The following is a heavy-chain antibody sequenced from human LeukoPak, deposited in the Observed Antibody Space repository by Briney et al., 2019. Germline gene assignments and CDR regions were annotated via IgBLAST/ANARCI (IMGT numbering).Heavy chain of an antibody. Sequence: PGGSLRLSCAASGFTVSSNYMSWVRQAPGKGLEWVSVIYSGDSTYYADSVKGRFTISRDNSKNTLYLQMNSLRAGDTAVYYCVRESSGSYFAYWGQGTLVTVSS. CDR3: VRESSGSYFAY. CDR1: GFTVSSNY. D-gene: IGHD3-10*01. V-gene: IGHV3-53*01. CDR2: IYSGDST. J-gene: IGHJ4*02.